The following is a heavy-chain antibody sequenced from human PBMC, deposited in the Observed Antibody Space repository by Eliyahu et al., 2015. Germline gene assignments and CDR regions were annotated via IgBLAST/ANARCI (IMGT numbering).Heavy chain of an antibody. D-gene: IGHD5-24*01. CDR2: IYYSGST. Sequence: QVQLQESGPGLVKPSQTLSLTCAVSGGSISSGGYYWNWIRQHPGKGLEWIGYIYYSGSTYYNPSLKSRVTISADTSKNQFSLKLSSVTAADTAVYYCARGDSRDGYNYWGQGTLVTVSS. CDR3: ARGDSRDGYNY. V-gene: IGHV4-31*11. CDR1: GGSISSGGYY. J-gene: IGHJ4*02.